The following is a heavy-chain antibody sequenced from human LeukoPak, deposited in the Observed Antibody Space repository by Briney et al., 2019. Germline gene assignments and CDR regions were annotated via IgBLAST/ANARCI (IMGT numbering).Heavy chain of an antibody. CDR2: ISAYNGNT. D-gene: IGHD4-17*01. CDR1: RYTFTSYG. V-gene: IGHV1-18*01. CDR3: ARRADGDYED. Sequence: ASVKVSCQASRYTFTSYGISWVRQAPGQGREWMGWISAYNGNTNYAQKLQGRVTMTTDTSTSTAYMELRSPRSDDTAVYYCARRADGDYEDWGQGTLVTVSS. J-gene: IGHJ4*02.